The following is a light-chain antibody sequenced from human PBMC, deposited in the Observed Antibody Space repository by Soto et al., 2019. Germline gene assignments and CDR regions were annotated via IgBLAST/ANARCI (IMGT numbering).Light chain of an antibody. V-gene: IGKV3-20*01. Sequence: EIVLTQSPATLSLSPGEIATLSCRASQSVSSSYLAWYQQKPGQAPRLLIYGASSRATGIPDRFSGSGSGTDFTLTISRLEPEDFAVYYCQQYRSSPLTFGVGTKVDIK. CDR1: QSVSSSY. J-gene: IGKJ4*01. CDR3: QQYRSSPLT. CDR2: GAS.